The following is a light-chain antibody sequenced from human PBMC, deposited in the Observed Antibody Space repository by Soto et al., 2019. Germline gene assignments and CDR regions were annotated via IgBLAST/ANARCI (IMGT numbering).Light chain of an antibody. CDR1: QSVDSSR. Sequence: EIVLMQSPGTLSLSPGESATLSCRASQSVDSSRIAWYQQKPGQAPRLLIYATSSRATGIPDRFGGSGSETDFTLTISRLEPEDFAVYYCQQYNDRPRRRTFGQGTKLEIK. CDR3: QQYNDRPRRRT. V-gene: IGKV3-20*01. CDR2: ATS. J-gene: IGKJ2*01.